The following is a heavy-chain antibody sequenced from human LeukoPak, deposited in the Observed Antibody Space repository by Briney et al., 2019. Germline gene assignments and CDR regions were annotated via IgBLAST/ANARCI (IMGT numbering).Heavy chain of an antibody. J-gene: IGHJ5*02. D-gene: IGHD3-22*01. Sequence: SVKASCKASGGTFSSYAISWVRQAPGQGLEWMGGIIPIFGTANYAQKFQGRVTITADESTSTAYMELSSLRSEDTAVYYCARDSIYYDSSGYYYKNGEFDPWGQGTLVTVSS. CDR3: ARDSIYYDSSGYYYKNGEFDP. V-gene: IGHV1-69*13. CDR1: GGTFSSYA. CDR2: IIPIFGTA.